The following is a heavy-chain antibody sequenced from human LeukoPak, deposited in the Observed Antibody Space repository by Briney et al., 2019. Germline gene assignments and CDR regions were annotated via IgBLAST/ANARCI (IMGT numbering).Heavy chain of an antibody. V-gene: IGHV1-69*05. CDR2: IIPIFGTA. J-gene: IGHJ6*03. D-gene: IGHD6-6*01. CDR1: GGTCSRYA. Sequence: SVKVSCKASGGTCSRYAISWGRQAPGQGLEWMGGIIPIFGTANYAQKFQGRVTITTDESTSTAYMELSSLRSEDTAVYYCARGYSSSFYYYYYMDVWGKGTTVTVSS. CDR3: ARGYSSSFYYYYYMDV.